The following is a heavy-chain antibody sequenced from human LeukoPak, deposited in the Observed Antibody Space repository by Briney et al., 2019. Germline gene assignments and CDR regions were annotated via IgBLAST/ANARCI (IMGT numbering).Heavy chain of an antibody. CDR3: AKGEEGIAVAGLDY. D-gene: IGHD6-19*01. CDR2: ISGSGGST. V-gene: IGHV3-23*01. Sequence: GGSLRLSCVASGFTFSSYAMSWVRQAPGKGLEWVSAISGSGGSTYYADSVKGRFTISRDNSKNTLYLQMNSLRAEDTAVYYCAKGEEGIAVAGLDYWGQGTLVTVSS. J-gene: IGHJ4*02. CDR1: GFTFSSYA.